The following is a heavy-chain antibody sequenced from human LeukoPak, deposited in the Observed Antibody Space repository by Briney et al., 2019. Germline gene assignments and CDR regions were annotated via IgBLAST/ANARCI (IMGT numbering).Heavy chain of an antibody. J-gene: IGHJ6*02. CDR2: ISGSGGST. CDR3: AKGHGNSAATFHPMGMDV. V-gene: IGHV3-23*01. CDR1: GFTFSSYA. Sequence: PGGSLRLSCAASGFTFSSYAMSWVRQAPGKGLEWVSAISGSGGSTYYADSVKGRFTISRDNSKNTLYLQMNSLRAEDTAVYYCAKGHGNSAATFHPMGMDVWGQGTTVTVSS. D-gene: IGHD2-15*01.